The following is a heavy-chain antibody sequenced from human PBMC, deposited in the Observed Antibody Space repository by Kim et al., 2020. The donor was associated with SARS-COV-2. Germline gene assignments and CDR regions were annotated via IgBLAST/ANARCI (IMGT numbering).Heavy chain of an antibody. J-gene: IGHJ4*02. Sequence: SETLSLTCTVSGGSISSGGYYWSWIRQHPGKGLEWIGYIYYSGSTYYNPSLKSRVTISVDTSKNQFSLKLSSVTAADTAVYYCARDREGGSSSPPVYWGQGTLVTVSS. CDR3: ARDREGGSSSPPVY. V-gene: IGHV4-31*03. CDR2: IYYSGST. CDR1: GGSISSGGYY. D-gene: IGHD6-13*01.